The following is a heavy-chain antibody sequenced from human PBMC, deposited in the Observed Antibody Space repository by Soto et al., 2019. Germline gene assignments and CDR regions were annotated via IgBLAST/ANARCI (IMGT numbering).Heavy chain of an antibody. D-gene: IGHD6-13*01. CDR2: MNPNSDT. V-gene: IGHV1-8*01. CDR3: ARYEVGAAFTT. Sequence: QVQLVQSGAEVKKPGASVKVSCKASEYTSTNLDINWVRQATGQGLEWMGWMNPNSDTGCAQKFQGRLTMTRDTSTRTVYMVLSSLRSDDTAVYYCARYEVGAAFTTRGQGTPVIVSS. CDR1: EYTSTNLD. J-gene: IGHJ4*02.